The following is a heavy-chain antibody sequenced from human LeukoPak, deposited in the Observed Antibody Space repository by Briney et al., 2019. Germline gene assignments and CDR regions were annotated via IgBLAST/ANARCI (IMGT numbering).Heavy chain of an antibody. Sequence: GRSLRLPCTASGFTFSSYGMHWVRQAPGKGLEWVAVISYDGSNKYYADSVKGRFTISRDNSKNTLYLQMNSLRAEDTAVYYCAKTYEGPYYFDYWGQGTLVTVSS. V-gene: IGHV3-30*18. CDR2: ISYDGSNK. CDR3: AKTYEGPYYFDY. J-gene: IGHJ4*02. CDR1: GFTFSSYG. D-gene: IGHD3-22*01.